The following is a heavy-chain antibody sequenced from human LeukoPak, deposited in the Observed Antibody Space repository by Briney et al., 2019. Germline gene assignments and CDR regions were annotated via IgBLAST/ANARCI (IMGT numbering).Heavy chain of an antibody. CDR3: ARLTGGAMSYYYYYMDV. J-gene: IGHJ6*03. Sequence: KPSETLSLTCTVSGGSISSYYWSWIRQPPGKGLEWIGSIYYSGSTYYNPSLKSRVTISVDTSKNQFSLKLSSVTAADTAVYYCARLTGGAMSYYYYYMDVWGKGTTVTVSS. D-gene: IGHD4/OR15-4a*01. CDR1: GGSISSYY. CDR2: IYYSGST. V-gene: IGHV4-59*05.